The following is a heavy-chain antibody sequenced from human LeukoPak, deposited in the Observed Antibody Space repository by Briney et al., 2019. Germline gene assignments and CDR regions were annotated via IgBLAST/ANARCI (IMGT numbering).Heavy chain of an antibody. D-gene: IGHD3-10*01. CDR2: IYTSGST. CDR3: ARERLVDYYGSGSYDY. Sequence: SETLSLTCTVSDGSISSGSYYWSWIRQPAGKGLEWIGRIYTSGSTNYNPSLKSRVTISVDTSKNQFSLKLSSVTAADTAVYYCARERLVDYYGSGSYDYWGQGTLVTVSS. J-gene: IGHJ4*02. CDR1: DGSISSGSYY. V-gene: IGHV4-61*02.